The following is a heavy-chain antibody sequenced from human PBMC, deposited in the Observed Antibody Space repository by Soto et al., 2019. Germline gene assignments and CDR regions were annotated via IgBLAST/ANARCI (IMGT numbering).Heavy chain of an antibody. V-gene: IGHV3-48*02. D-gene: IGHD2-2*02. CDR1: GFTCSSYS. J-gene: IGHJ6*02. Sequence: GSLRLSCAASGFTCSSYSMNWVRQAPGKGREGVSYSSSSSSTIYYADSVKGRFTISRDNAKNSLYLQMNSLRDEDTAVYYCARNGAGYCSSTSCYTRSSDYYGMDVWGQGTTVTVSS. CDR3: ARNGAGYCSSTSCYTRSSDYYGMDV. CDR2: SSSSSSTI.